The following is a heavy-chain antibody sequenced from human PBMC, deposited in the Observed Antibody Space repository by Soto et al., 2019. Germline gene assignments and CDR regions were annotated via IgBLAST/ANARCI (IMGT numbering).Heavy chain of an antibody. V-gene: IGHV3-23*01. D-gene: IGHD2-21*01. J-gene: IGHJ4*01. CDR1: GFTFSNYA. CDR2: ISGGGVSS. Sequence: EVQLLESGGVLVQPGGSVRLSCAASGFTFSNYAMSGVRQAPGKGLEWVWGISGGGVSSYYADAVKGRFTISRDYSKNTLYLQMSSLRAEDTAVYYCAHNCGVACHSVVFYWGHGTLVIVSS. CDR3: AHNCGVACHSVVFY.